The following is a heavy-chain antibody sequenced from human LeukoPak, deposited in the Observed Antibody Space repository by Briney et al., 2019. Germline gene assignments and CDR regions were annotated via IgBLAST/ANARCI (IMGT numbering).Heavy chain of an antibody. J-gene: IGHJ4*02. Sequence: GSLRLSCAASGFTFSSYSMNWVRQAPGKGLEWIGEINHSGSTNYNPSLKSRVTISVDTSKNQFSLKLSSVTAADTAVYYCAASGYSSSWCWGQGTLVTVSS. CDR3: AASGYSSSWC. D-gene: IGHD6-13*01. CDR1: GFTFSSYS. V-gene: IGHV4-34*08. CDR2: INHSGST.